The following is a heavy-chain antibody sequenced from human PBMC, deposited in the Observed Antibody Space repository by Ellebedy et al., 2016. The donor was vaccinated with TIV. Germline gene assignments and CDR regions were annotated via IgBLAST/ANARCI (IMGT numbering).Heavy chain of an antibody. CDR2: IWYDGSNK. J-gene: IGHJ4*02. V-gene: IGHV3-33*01. D-gene: IGHD4-17*01. Sequence: GGSLRLSCAASGFTFRSYGMHWVRQAPGKGLEWVATIWYDGSNKHYADSVKGRFTISKDNSKNTVYLQMDSLRAEDTAVYYCARDQTHGDPFDYWGQGTLVTVSS. CDR1: GFTFRSYG. CDR3: ARDQTHGDPFDY.